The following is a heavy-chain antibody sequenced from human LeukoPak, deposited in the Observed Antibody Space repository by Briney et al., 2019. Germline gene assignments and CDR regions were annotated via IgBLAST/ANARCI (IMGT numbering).Heavy chain of an antibody. CDR3: ARTGLAAVGGGADY. CDR1: GYSISSGYY. Sequence: PSETLSLTCAVSGYSISSGYYWGWIRQPPGKGLEWIGSIYHGRGIYYNPSLKSRVTISEDTPKNQFFLRLNSVTAADTAVYYCARTGLAAVGGGADYWGQGTLVTVPS. D-gene: IGHD6-13*01. J-gene: IGHJ4*02. V-gene: IGHV4-38-2*01. CDR2: IYHGRGI.